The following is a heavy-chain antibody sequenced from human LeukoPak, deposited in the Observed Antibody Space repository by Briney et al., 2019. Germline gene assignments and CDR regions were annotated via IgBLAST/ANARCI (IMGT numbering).Heavy chain of an antibody. CDR3: AEGYYDFWSHHLPRAFDI. Sequence: ASVKVSCKASGYTFTGYYMHWVRQAPGQGLEWMGWINPNSGGTNYAQKFQGRVTMTRDTSISTAYMELSRLRSDDTAVYYCAEGYYDFWSHHLPRAFDIWGQGTMVTVSS. J-gene: IGHJ3*02. V-gene: IGHV1-2*02. CDR1: GYTFTGYY. D-gene: IGHD3-3*01. CDR2: INPNSGGT.